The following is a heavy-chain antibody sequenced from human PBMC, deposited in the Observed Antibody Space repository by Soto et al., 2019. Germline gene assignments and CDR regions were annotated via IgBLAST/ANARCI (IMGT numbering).Heavy chain of an antibody. D-gene: IGHD2-8*01. CDR3: AKGPDSVLMVYATYYFEN. CDR1: GFTFDDYA. J-gene: IGHJ4*02. Sequence: SLRLSCVVSGFTFDDYAMHWVRQAPGKDLEWVSGISWNSYNIDYADSVKGRFTISRDNAKNSLFLQMNSLRTGDTALYYCAKGPDSVLMVYATYYFENWGQGTPVSPSS. CDR2: ISWNSYNI. V-gene: IGHV3-9*01.